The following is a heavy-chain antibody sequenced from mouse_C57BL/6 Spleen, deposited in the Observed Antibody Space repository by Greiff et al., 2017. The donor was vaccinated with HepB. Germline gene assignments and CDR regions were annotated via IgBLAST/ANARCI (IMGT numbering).Heavy chain of an antibody. Sequence: LQQSGPELVKPGASVKLSCKASGYTFPSYDINWVKQRPGQGLEWIGWIYPRDGSTKYNEKFKGKATLTVDTSSSTAYMELHSLTSEDSAVYFCARGSNYVGFAYWGQGTLVTVSA. CDR2: IYPRDGST. CDR3: ARGSNYVGFAY. J-gene: IGHJ3*01. V-gene: IGHV1-85*01. D-gene: IGHD2-5*01. CDR1: GYTFPSYD.